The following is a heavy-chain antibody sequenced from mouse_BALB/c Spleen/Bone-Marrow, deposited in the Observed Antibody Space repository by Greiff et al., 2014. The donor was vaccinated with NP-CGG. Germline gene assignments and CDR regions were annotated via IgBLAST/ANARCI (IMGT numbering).Heavy chain of an antibody. J-gene: IGHJ4*01. Sequence: DVMLVESGGDLVKPGGSLKLSCAASGFTFSNYGMSWVRQTPDKRLEWVATISSGGSYTYYPDSVKGRFTISRDNAKNTLYLQMSCLKSEDTAMYYCARRDGGPMDYWGQGTSVTVSS. CDR1: GFTFSNYG. V-gene: IGHV5-6*02. D-gene: IGHD2-3*01. CDR3: ARRDGGPMDY. CDR2: ISSGGSYT.